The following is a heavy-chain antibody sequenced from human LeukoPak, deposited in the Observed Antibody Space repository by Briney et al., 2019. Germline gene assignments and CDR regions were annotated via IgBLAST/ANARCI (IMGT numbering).Heavy chain of an antibody. J-gene: IGHJ6*02. D-gene: IGHD4-11*01. CDR2: IYHSGST. Sequence: SETLSLTCAVSGGSISSGGYSWSWIRQPPGKGLEWIGYIYHSGSTYYNPSLKSRVTISVDTSKNQFSLKLSSVTAADTAVYYCAREASNYYYYGMDVWGQGTTVTVSS. CDR3: AREASNYYYYGMDV. V-gene: IGHV4-30-2*01. CDR1: GGSISSGGYS.